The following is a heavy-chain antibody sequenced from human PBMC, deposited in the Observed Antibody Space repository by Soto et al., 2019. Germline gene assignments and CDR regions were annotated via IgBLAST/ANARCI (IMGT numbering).Heavy chain of an antibody. CDR2: IYYSGST. CDR3: ARDRARVLLWFGVSPETYGMDV. V-gene: IGHV4-59*01. CDR1: GGSISSYY. Sequence: QVQLQESGPGLVKPSETLSLTCTVSGGSISSYYWSWIRQPPGKGLEWIGYIYYSGSTNYNPSLKSRVTISVDTSKNQFSLKLSSVTAADTAVYYCARDRARVLLWFGVSPETYGMDVWGQGTTVTVSS. D-gene: IGHD3-10*01. J-gene: IGHJ6*02.